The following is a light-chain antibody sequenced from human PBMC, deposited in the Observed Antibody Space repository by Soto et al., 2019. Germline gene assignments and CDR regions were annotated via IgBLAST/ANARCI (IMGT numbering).Light chain of an antibody. Sequence: EIVLTQSPATLSSFPGDRVTLSCRASQYINTRLAWYQHRNGQAPRILIYQTSIRDAGIPARFSASGTGTDFTLTISEVQPEDFEVYYCHQRQSWPRTFGQGTKVDIK. CDR1: QYINTR. V-gene: IGKV3-11*01. CDR2: QTS. J-gene: IGKJ1*01. CDR3: HQRQSWPRT.